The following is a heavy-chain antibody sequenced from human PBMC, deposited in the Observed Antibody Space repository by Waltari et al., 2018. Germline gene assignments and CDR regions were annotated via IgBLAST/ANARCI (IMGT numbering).Heavy chain of an antibody. D-gene: IGHD3-3*01. Sequence: EVQLVVSGGDLVQPGGSLRPSCSASGFTFSSYAMHWVRQAPGKGQEYVSGIRSDGDITWYADSVKGRFTVSRDNSKNTLYLQMSSLRPEDTAVYYCVRARLSGHYTSAGYYYGMDVWGQGTTVIVSS. V-gene: IGHV3-64D*08. CDR1: GFTFSSYA. CDR3: VRARLSGHYTSAGYYYGMDV. J-gene: IGHJ6*02. CDR2: IRSDGDIT.